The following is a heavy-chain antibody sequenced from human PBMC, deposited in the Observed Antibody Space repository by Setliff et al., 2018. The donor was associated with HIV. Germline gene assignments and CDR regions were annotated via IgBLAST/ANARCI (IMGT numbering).Heavy chain of an antibody. CDR2: IYQSGST. J-gene: IGHJ5*02. Sequence: SETLSLTCSVSGGSLISGGYYWSWIRQPRGKGLEFIGYIYQSGSTYYDPSLRSRVTMSIDRSKNQFSLKLTFMTAADTAVYCCARGGPASPNWFDPWGQGTLVTVSS. CDR3: ARGGPASPNWFDP. D-gene: IGHD3-16*01. CDR1: GGSLISGGYY. V-gene: IGHV4-30-2*01.